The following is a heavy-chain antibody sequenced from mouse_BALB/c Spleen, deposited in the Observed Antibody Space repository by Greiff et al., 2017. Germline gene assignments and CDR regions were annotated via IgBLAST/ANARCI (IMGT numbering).Heavy chain of an antibody. D-gene: IGHD2-14*01. Sequence: EVQRVESGGGLVQPGGSLKLSCAASGFTFSSYGMSWVRQTPDKRLELVATINSNGGSTYYPDSVKGRFTISRDNAKNTLYLQMSSLKSEDTAIYNCTRGGENYVYDRGLDFGGRDTTLTVSS. CDR2: INSNGGST. CDR3: TRGGENYVYDRGLDF. CDR1: GFTFSSYG. J-gene: IGHJ2*01. V-gene: IGHV5-6-3*01.